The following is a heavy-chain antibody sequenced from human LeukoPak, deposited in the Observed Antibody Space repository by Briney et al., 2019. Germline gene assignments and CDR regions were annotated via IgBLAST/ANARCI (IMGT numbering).Heavy chain of an antibody. CDR2: ISSSGSTI. CDR1: GGSLGGYS. CDR3: AAWLA. Sequence: LSLTCAVYGGSLGGYSWSWIRQAPGKGLEWVSYISSSGSTIYYADSVKGRFTISRDNAKNSLYLQMNSLRAEDTAVYYCAAWLAWGQGTLVTVSS. D-gene: IGHD5-12*01. V-gene: IGHV3-11*01. J-gene: IGHJ5*02.